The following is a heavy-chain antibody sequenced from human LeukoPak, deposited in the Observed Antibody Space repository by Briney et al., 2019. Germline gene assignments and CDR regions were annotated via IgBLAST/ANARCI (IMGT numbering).Heavy chain of an antibody. CDR1: GYTFTSYG. J-gene: IGHJ4*02. V-gene: IGHV1-18*01. CDR3: AREVWFGELSERTLDY. Sequence: GASVKVSCKASGYTFTSYGISWVRQAPGQGVDWMGWISAYNGNTNYAQKLQGRVTMTTDTSTSTAYMELRSLRSDDTAVYYCAREVWFGELSERTLDYWGQGTLVTVSS. CDR2: ISAYNGNT. D-gene: IGHD3-10*01.